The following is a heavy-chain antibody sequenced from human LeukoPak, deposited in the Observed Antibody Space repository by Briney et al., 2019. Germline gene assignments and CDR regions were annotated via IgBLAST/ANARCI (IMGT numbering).Heavy chain of an antibody. J-gene: IGHJ5*02. Sequence: ASVKVSCKASGYTFTSYDINWVRQATGQGLEWMGWMNPNSGNTGYAQKFQGRVTMTRNTSISTAYMELSSLRSEDTAVYYCARVRNYDFWSGQYWFDPWGQGTLVTVSS. CDR2: MNPNSGNT. CDR3: ARVRNYDFWSGQYWFDP. V-gene: IGHV1-8*01. D-gene: IGHD3-3*01. CDR1: GYTFTSYD.